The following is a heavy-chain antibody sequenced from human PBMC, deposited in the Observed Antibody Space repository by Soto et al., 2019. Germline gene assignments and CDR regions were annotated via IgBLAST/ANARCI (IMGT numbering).Heavy chain of an antibody. CDR1: GFTFSSYA. J-gene: IGHJ4*02. CDR2: ISYDGSNK. V-gene: IGHV3-30-3*01. Sequence: GGSLRLSCAASGFTFSSYAMHWVRQAPGKGLEWVAVISYDGSNKYYADSVKGRFTISRDNSKNAQYLQMISLSAEDTAVYYCARELGGSWVYYFDYWGQGTLVTVSS. D-gene: IGHD1-26*01. CDR3: ARELGGSWVYYFDY.